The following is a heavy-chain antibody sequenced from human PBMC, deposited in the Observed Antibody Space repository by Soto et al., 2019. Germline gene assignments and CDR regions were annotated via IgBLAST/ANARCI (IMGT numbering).Heavy chain of an antibody. CDR3: ARDGSSSPSYYYYGMDV. V-gene: IGHV4-59*01. D-gene: IGHD6-6*01. J-gene: IGHJ6*02. CDR2: IYYSGST. CDR1: GGSISSYY. Sequence: PSETLSLTCTVSGGSISSYYWSWIRQPPGKGLEWIGYIYYSGSTNYNPSLKSRVTISVDTSKNQFSLKLSSVTAADTAVYYCARDGSSSPSYYYYGMDVWGQGTTVTVSS.